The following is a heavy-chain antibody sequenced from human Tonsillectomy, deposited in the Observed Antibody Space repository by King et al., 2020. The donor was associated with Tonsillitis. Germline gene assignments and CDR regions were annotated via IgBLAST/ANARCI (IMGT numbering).Heavy chain of an antibody. D-gene: IGHD3-10*01. CDR1: GFTFSSYA. J-gene: IGHJ6*02. Sequence: QLVQSGGGLVQPGGSLRLSCAASGFTFSSYAMSWVRQAPGKGLEWVSIISGSGTNTYYADSVKGRFTISRDNSNNTLYLQMNSLRAEDTAVYYCAKDLVTMVRGVINTYYHYGMDVWGQGTTVTVSS. CDR3: AKDLVTMVRGVINTYYHYGMDV. CDR2: ISGSGTNT. V-gene: IGHV3-23*04.